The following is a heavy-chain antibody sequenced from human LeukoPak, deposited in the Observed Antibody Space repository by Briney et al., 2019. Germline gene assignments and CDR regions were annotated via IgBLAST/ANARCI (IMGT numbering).Heavy chain of an antibody. J-gene: IGHJ4*02. Sequence: TSETLSLTCTVSGGSISSSSYYWGWIRQPPGKGLEWIGSIYYSGSTYYNPSLKSRVTISVDTSKNQFPLKLSSVTAADTAVYYCATTIRDYFDYWGQGTLVTVSS. CDR2: IYYSGST. D-gene: IGHD3-10*01. CDR1: GGSISSSSYY. V-gene: IGHV4-39*01. CDR3: ATTIRDYFDY.